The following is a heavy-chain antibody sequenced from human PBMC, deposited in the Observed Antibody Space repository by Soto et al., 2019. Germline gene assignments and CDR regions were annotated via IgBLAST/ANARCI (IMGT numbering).Heavy chain of an antibody. D-gene: IGHD2-21*01. V-gene: IGHV1-2*02. CDR3: AIGGDAAHSFLKNYYYGRDV. Sequence: ASVKVSCKASGFTFTGYYIHWVRQAPGRGLEWMGWINPKSGITNYAHKFQGRVTMTRDTSISTVSMELSSLRSGDSAVFFCAIGGDAAHSFLKNYYYGRDVWGQGTTVTVSS. CDR1: GFTFTGYY. CDR2: INPKSGIT. J-gene: IGHJ6*02.